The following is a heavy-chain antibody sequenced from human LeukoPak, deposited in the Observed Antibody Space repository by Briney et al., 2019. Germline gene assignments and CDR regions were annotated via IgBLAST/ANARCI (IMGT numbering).Heavy chain of an antibody. V-gene: IGHV4-31*03. J-gene: IGHJ6*03. CDR1: NVSINSGGYY. Sequence: SQTLSLTCSVSNVSINSGGYYWSWIRQDPGKGLEWIGNIYYSGSTNYNPSLKSRVTISVDTSANQFSLKLQSVTAADTAVYYCARAPRYCSSTSCYYYMDVWGKGTTVTVSS. CDR2: IYYSGST. CDR3: ARAPRYCSSTSCYYYMDV. D-gene: IGHD2-2*01.